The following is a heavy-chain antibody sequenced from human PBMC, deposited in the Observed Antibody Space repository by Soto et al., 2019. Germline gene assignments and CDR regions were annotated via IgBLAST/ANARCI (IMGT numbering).Heavy chain of an antibody. Sequence: GESLKISCAASGFTFSSYAMSWVRQAPGKGLEWVSAISGSGGSTYYADSVKGRFTISRDNSKNTLYLQMNSLRAEDTAVYYCAKLLDIVATAPFDYWGQGTLVTVSS. CDR2: ISGSGGST. V-gene: IGHV3-23*01. D-gene: IGHD5-12*01. CDR3: AKLLDIVATAPFDY. CDR1: GFTFSSYA. J-gene: IGHJ4*02.